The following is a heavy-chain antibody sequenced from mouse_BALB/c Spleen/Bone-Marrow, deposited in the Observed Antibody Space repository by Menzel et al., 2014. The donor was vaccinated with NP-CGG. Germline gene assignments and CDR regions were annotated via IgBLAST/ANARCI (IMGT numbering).Heavy chain of an antibody. CDR3: TRLSLLRGYFDY. J-gene: IGHJ2*01. Sequence: VQLQQSGAELVKPGTSVKLSCKASGYTFTSHYIHWVEQRPGQGLRWIGEINPNNGGTNFNEKFKSKATLTVDKSSSTAYMQLSSLTSEDSAVYYCTRLSLLRGYFDYWGQGTTLTVSS. V-gene: IGHV1S81*02. CDR2: INPNNGGT. CDR1: GYTFTSHY. D-gene: IGHD1-2*01.